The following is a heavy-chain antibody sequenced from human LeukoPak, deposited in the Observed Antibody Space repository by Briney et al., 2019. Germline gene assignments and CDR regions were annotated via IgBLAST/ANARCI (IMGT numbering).Heavy chain of an antibody. CDR1: GYSFTSYW. CDR3: ARHKGDYGTWGAFDI. V-gene: IGHV5-51*01. CDR2: IYPGDSDT. D-gene: IGHD4-17*01. Sequence: GESLKISCKGSGYSFTSYWIGWVRQMPGKGLEWMGIIYPGDSDTRYSPSFQGQVTISADRSISTAYLQWSSLKASDTAMYYCARHKGDYGTWGAFDIWGQGTMVTVSS. J-gene: IGHJ3*02.